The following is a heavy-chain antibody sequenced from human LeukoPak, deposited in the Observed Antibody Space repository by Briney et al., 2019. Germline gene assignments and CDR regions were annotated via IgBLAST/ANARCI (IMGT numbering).Heavy chain of an antibody. J-gene: IGHJ5*02. D-gene: IGHD6-19*01. V-gene: IGHV3-23*01. CDR2: ISGSGGST. CDR1: GFTFSSYA. Sequence: GGSLRLSCAASGFTFSSYAMSWIRRAPGKGLEWLSAISGSGGSTYYADSVKVRFIISRYNFKNTLYLQMNSLRAEDTAVYYCAKAIIAVAGTSNPWGQGTLVTVSS. CDR3: AKAIIAVAGTSNP.